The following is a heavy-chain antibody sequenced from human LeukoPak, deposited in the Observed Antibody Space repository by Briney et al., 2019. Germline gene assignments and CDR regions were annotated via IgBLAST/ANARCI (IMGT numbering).Heavy chain of an antibody. J-gene: IGHJ3*02. CDR2: HSHSGSA. V-gene: IGHV4-39*01. CDR1: GASINSDTYY. CDR3: ARHDRWGVVPAAMTGAFDI. D-gene: IGHD2-2*01. Sequence: SETLSLTCTVSGASINSDTYYWGWIRQPPGKGLEWIGTHSHSGSAYYNPSLRSRITMSLDTSKNQFSLKLSSVTAADTAVYYCARHDRWGVVPAAMTGAFDIWGQGTMVTVSS.